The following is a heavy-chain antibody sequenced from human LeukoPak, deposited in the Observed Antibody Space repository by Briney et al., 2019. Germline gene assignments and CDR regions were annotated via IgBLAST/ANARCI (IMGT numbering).Heavy chain of an antibody. Sequence: GGSLRLSCAASGFTVSSNYMSWVRQAPGKGLEWVSVIYSGGSTYYADSVKGRFIISRDISKSTLYLQMSGLRVEDTAVYYCASASSSFCGKDCHSVYRSMDIWGKGTTVAVSS. J-gene: IGHJ6*03. V-gene: IGHV3-53*05. CDR3: ASASSSFCGKDCHSVYRSMDI. CDR1: GFTVSSNY. D-gene: IGHD2-21*01. CDR2: IYSGGST.